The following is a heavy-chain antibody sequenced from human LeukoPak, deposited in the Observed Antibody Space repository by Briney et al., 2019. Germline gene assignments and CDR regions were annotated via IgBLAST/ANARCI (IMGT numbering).Heavy chain of an antibody. Sequence: GGSLRLSCAASGFTFSSYGMHWVRQAPGKGLEWVGRIKSKTDGGTTDYAAPVKGRFTISRDDSKNTLYLQMNSLKTEDTAVYYCSTDGPLITVVRNTQIILDVWGKGTTVTVSS. CDR3: STDGPLITVVRNTQIILDV. D-gene: IGHD3-10*01. CDR1: GFTFSSYG. V-gene: IGHV3-15*01. J-gene: IGHJ6*04. CDR2: IKSKTDGGTT.